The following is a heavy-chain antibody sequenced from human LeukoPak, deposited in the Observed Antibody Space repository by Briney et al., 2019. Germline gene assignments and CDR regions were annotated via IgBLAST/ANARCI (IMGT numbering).Heavy chain of an antibody. J-gene: IGHJ6*02. D-gene: IGHD2-2*01. CDR3: AGDLGEADIVVVPAANDPHYYYYGMDA. Sequence: SVKVSCKASGGTFSSYAISWVRQAPGQGLEWMGGIIPIFGTANYAQKFQGRVTITADESTSTAYMELSSLRSEDTAVYYCAGDLGEADIVVVPAANDPHYYYYGMDAWGQGTTVTVSS. CDR1: GGTFSSYA. CDR2: IIPIFGTA. V-gene: IGHV1-69*01.